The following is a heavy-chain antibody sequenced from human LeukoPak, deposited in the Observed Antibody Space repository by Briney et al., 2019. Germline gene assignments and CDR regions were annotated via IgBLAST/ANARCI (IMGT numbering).Heavy chain of an antibody. CDR2: ISASSTII. V-gene: IGHV3-48*01. D-gene: IGHD6-13*01. CDR1: GFTFSGNS. J-gene: IGHJ4*02. Sequence: GGSLRLSCVGSGFTFSGNSMNWVRQAPGRGLEWVSHISASSTIIHYADSVKGRVTISSDNAKNSVFLQMNRLRVEDTAVYYCTTSRHSSSWYYNDYWGQGILVTVS. CDR3: TTSRHSSSWYYNDY.